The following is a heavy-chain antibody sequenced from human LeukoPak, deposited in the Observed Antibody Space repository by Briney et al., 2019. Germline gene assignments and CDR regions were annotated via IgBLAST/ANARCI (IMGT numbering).Heavy chain of an antibody. CDR3: VREGYYDSGGPFSGFFDY. CDR1: GFTFSQYV. D-gene: IGHD3-22*01. CDR2: ISNDGITR. Sequence: GGSLRLSCAASGFTFSQYVIHWARQATGKGLEWVAVISNDGITRFYATSVKGRCTISRDDSKNTVYLQLSSLRVEDTAVYYCVREGYYDSGGPFSGFFDYWGRGDLVTVSS. J-gene: IGHJ4*02. V-gene: IGHV3-30*04.